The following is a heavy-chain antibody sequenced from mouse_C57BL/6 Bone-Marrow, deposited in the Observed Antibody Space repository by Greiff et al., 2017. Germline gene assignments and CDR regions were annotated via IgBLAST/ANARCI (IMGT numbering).Heavy chain of an antibody. V-gene: IGHV1-78*01. CDR3: GGEGSGYYFDD. Sequence: VQLQQSDAELVKPGASVKISCKASGYTFTDPSIHWMKQRPEQGLEWIGYIYPRDGSTKYNEKFKGKATLTADKSSSTAYMQLNSLTSEDSAVDFCGGEGSGYYFDDWGQGTTLTVSS. J-gene: IGHJ2*01. CDR1: GYTFTDPS. CDR2: IYPRDGST. D-gene: IGHD3-2*02.